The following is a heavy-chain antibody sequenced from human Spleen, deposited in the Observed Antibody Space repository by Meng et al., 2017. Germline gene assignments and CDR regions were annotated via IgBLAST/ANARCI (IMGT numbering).Heavy chain of an antibody. CDR2: ISSSSSYI. J-gene: IGHJ4*02. Sequence: GESLKISCAASGFTFSSYSMNWVRQAPGKGLEWVSSISSSSSYIYYADSVKGRFTVSRDNAKNSLYLQMNSLKTEDTAVYYCTRDPLTLAPWAMQGNWGQGTLVTVSS. CDR3: TRDPLTLAPWAMQGN. D-gene: IGHD2-2*01. CDR1: GFTFSSYS. V-gene: IGHV3-21*03.